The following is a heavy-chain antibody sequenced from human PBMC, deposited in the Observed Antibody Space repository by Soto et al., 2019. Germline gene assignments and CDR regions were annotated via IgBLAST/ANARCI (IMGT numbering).Heavy chain of an antibody. CDR1: GFTFSSHA. V-gene: IGHV3-23*04. CDR2: IGGSGGRT. Sequence: EVQLVESGGGLVQPGGSLRLSCAASGFTFSSHAMTWVRQAPGRGLQWVSTIGGSGGRTYYADSVKGRFTISRDNAKNTLYLQMYSLRAGDTGVYYCAWGRYSGDYWGQGTLVTVSS. CDR3: AWGRYSGDY. D-gene: IGHD3-16*01. J-gene: IGHJ4*02.